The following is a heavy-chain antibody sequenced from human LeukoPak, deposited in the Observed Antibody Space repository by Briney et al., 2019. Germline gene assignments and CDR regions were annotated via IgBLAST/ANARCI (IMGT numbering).Heavy chain of an antibody. V-gene: IGHV3-30-3*01. D-gene: IGHD5-18*01. CDR2: ISYDGSNK. CDR1: GFTFSSYA. J-gene: IGHJ5*02. CDR3: ARDPGADTAMASNWFDP. Sequence: PGRSLRLSCAASGFTFSSYAMHWVCQAPGKGLEWVAVISYDGSNKYYADSVKGRFTISRDNSKNTLYLQMNSLRAEDTAVYYCARDPGADTAMASNWFDPWGQGTLVTVSS.